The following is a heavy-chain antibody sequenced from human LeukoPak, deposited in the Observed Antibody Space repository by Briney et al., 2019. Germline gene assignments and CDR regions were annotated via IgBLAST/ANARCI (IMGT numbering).Heavy chain of an antibody. V-gene: IGHV1-69*06. Sequence: GASVKVSCKASGGTFSSYAISWVRQAPGQGLEWMGGIIPIFGTANYAQKFQGRVTITADKSTSTAYMELSSLRSEDTAVYYCARHFPCSGGSCYPYYYYMDVWGKGTTVTVSS. D-gene: IGHD2-15*01. CDR2: IIPIFGTA. CDR1: GGTFSSYA. J-gene: IGHJ6*03. CDR3: ARHFPCSGGSCYPYYYYMDV.